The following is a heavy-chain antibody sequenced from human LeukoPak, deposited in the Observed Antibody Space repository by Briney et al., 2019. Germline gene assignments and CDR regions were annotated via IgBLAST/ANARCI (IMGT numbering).Heavy chain of an antibody. J-gene: IGHJ5*02. CDR3: ARGYCSGGSCPYNWFDP. CDR2: MNPNSGNT. CDR1: GYTFTSYD. D-gene: IGHD2-15*01. Sequence: GASVKVSCKASGYTFTSYDINWVRQATGQGLEWMGWMNPNSGNTGYAQKFQGRVTMTRNTSISTAYMELSSLRSEDTAVYYCARGYCSGGSCPYNWFDPWGQGTLVTVSS. V-gene: IGHV1-8*01.